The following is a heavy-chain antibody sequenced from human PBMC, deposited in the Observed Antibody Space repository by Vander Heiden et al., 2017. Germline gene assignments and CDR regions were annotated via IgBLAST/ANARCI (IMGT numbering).Heavy chain of an antibody. V-gene: IGHV3-15*01. CDR2: IKKKSDGGTT. Sequence: EVQLVESGGGFVKPGGSLRLSCAVSGFTFTNAWLSWVRQASGKGLEWVGRIKKKSDGGTTDYAAVVKGRFTISRDDSKNMLYLQMDGLKTEDTAVYYCSTGYSVAVAATSRTWGPGTLVTVSS. CDR1: GFTFTNAW. D-gene: IGHD2-15*01. CDR3: STGYSVAVAATSRT. J-gene: IGHJ4*02.